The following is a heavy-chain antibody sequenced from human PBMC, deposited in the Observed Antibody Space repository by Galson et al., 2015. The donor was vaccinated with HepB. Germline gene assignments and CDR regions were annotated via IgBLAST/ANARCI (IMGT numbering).Heavy chain of an antibody. V-gene: IGHV1-58*01. Sequence: SVKVSCKASGFTFPTSDVQWVRQARGQRLEWIGWIVVGSGYTTYAQKFQERVTITRDMSTKTAYMELGSLRSEDTAVYYCAADSYYADEDFNYWGQGTLVTVSS. CDR2: IVVGSGYT. J-gene: IGHJ4*02. D-gene: IGHD3-10*01. CDR3: AADSYYADEDFNY. CDR1: GFTFPTSD.